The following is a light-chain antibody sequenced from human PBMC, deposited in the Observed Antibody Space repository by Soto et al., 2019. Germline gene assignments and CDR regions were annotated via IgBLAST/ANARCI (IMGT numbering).Light chain of an antibody. J-gene: IGKJ1*01. CDR3: QQYGSSPRT. V-gene: IGKV3-15*01. Sequence: EIVMTQSAATLSVSPGERATLSCRPSQSVGSNLAWYQQKPGQAPRLLIYGASTRATGIPARFSGSGSGTDFTLTISRLEPEDFAVYYCQQYGSSPRTFGQGTKVDIK. CDR1: QSVGSN. CDR2: GAS.